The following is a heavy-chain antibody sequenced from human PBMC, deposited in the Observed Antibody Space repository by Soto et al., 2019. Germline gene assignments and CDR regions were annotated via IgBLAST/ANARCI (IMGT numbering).Heavy chain of an antibody. Sequence: GGSLRLSCAASGFTFDYYAMHWVRQAPGKGLEWVSGISWNSGSIGYAASVKGRFTISRDNAKNSLYLQMNSLRAEDTALYYCAKTPYSSSGGYFDYWGQGTLVTVSS. J-gene: IGHJ4*02. CDR3: AKTPYSSSGGYFDY. V-gene: IGHV3-9*01. CDR2: ISWNSGSI. D-gene: IGHD6-13*01. CDR1: GFTFDYYA.